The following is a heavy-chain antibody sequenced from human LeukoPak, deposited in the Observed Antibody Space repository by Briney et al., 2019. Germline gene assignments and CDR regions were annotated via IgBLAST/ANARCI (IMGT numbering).Heavy chain of an antibody. CDR3: ARGRYYGFSGDS. D-gene: IGHD3-10*01. Sequence: PSQTLSLTCTASGGSIGNDGYYWNWLRQHPGRGLEWIAFIYYSGAASYNPSLKSRVTISVDTSTNQFSLKLTSVTAADTAVYFCARGRYYGFSGDSWGQGTLVTVSS. V-gene: IGHV4-31*03. CDR2: IYYSGAA. CDR1: GGSIGNDGYY. J-gene: IGHJ4*02.